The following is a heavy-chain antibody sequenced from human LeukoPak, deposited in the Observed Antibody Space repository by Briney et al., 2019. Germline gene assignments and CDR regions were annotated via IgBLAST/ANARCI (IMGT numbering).Heavy chain of an antibody. Sequence: GGSLRLSCAASGFTFSSYAMHWARQAPGRGLEYVSAISNNGGSTYYANSVKGRFTISRDNSMNTLYLQMGSLRAEDMAVYYCARGVVAGMGYWGQGTLVTVSS. CDR2: ISNNGGST. CDR1: GFTFSSYA. D-gene: IGHD6-19*01. CDR3: ARGVVAGMGY. V-gene: IGHV3-64*01. J-gene: IGHJ4*02.